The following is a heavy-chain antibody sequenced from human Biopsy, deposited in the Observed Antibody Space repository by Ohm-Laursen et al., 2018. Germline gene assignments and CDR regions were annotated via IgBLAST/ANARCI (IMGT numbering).Heavy chain of an antibody. CDR2: ISGSGGST. V-gene: IGHV3-23*01. J-gene: IGHJ4*02. CDR1: GFSFNNYA. CDR3: AKGGYCTTTSCYMDVDY. D-gene: IGHD2-2*02. Sequence: GSLRLSCAASGFSFNNYAMNWVRQAPGKGLEWVSTISGSGGSTYYADSVKGHFTISRDASKNTLYLLMNSLRAEDTAMYYCAKGGYCTTTSCYMDVDYWGQGTLVTVSS.